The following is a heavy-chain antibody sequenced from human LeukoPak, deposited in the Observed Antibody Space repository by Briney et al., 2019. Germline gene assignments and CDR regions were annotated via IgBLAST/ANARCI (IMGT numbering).Heavy chain of an antibody. J-gene: IGHJ3*02. CDR1: GFTVSNNY. CDR3: VRKNRDFNAAFDI. D-gene: IGHD1-14*01. V-gene: IGHV3-53*01. CDR2: SYSDSNT. Sequence: GGSLRLSCAASGFTVSNNYMSWVRQAPGKGLEWVSISYSDSNTSYADSVKGRFTISRDTSQNTLSLQMNSLRVEDTAVYYCVRKNRDFNAAFDIWGQGTVVTVSS.